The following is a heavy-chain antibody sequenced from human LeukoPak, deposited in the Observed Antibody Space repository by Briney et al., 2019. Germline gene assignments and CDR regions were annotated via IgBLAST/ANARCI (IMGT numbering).Heavy chain of an antibody. J-gene: IGHJ4*02. CDR2: INKDGSEK. D-gene: IGHD2-15*01. CDR1: GFTFSSYW. V-gene: IGHV3-7*01. Sequence: GGSLRLSCAVSGFTFSSYWMSWVRQAPGKGLEWVANINKDGSEKYYVDSLEGRFTISRDNAKNSLFLQMNSLRAEDTAVYYCARDAYSGGSCYAYWGQGRLVIASS. CDR3: ARDAYSGGSCYAY.